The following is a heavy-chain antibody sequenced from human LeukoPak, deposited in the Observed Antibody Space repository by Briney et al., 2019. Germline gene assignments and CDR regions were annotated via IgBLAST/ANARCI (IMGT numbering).Heavy chain of an antibody. J-gene: IGHJ6*02. CDR2: IRSKANSYAT. CDR3: TSSRLRYFDWLLSGRYYGMDV. D-gene: IGHD3-9*01. Sequence: QAGGSLRLSCAASGFTFSGSAMPWVRQASGKGLEWVGRIRSKANSYATAYAASVKGRFTISRDDSKNTAYLQMNSLKTEDTAVYYCTSSRLRYFDWLLSGRYYGMDVWGQGTTVTVSS. CDR1: GFTFSGSA. V-gene: IGHV3-73*01.